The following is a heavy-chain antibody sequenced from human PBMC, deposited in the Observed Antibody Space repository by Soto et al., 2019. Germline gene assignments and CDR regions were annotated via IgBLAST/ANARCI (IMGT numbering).Heavy chain of an antibody. CDR3: ARDLLLWAFDI. J-gene: IGHJ3*02. V-gene: IGHV1-46*01. Sequence: ASVKVSCKASGYTFTSYYMHWVRQAPGQGLKWMGIINPSGGSTSYAQKFQGRVTMTRDTSTSTVYMELSSLRSEDTAVYYCARDLLLWAFDIWGQGTMVTVSS. CDR2: INPSGGST. D-gene: IGHD3-10*01. CDR1: GYTFTSYY.